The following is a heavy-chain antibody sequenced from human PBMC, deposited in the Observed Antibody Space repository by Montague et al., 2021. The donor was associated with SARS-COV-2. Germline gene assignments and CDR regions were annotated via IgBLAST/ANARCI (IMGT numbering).Heavy chain of an antibody. D-gene: IGHD3-9*01. Sequence: VKPTQTLTLTCTFSGVSLSTSGMCVSWIRQPPGKALEWLALIDWDDDKYYSTSLKARLTISKDTSKNQGVLTMTNMDPVDTATFYCARSPYDILTGYYRGFDYWGQGTLVTVSS. V-gene: IGHV2-70*01. CDR3: ARSPYDILTGYYRGFDY. CDR2: IDWDDDK. CDR1: GVSLSTSGMC. J-gene: IGHJ4*02.